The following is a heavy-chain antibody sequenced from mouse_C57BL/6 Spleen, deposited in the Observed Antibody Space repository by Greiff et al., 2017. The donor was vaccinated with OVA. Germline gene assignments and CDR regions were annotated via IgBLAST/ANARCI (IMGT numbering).Heavy chain of an antibody. CDR2: IYPGDGDT. CDR3: ARKSYDYDGTWFAY. D-gene: IGHD2-4*01. Sequence: QVQLQQSGPELVKPGASVKISCKASGYAFSSSWMNWVKQRPGKGLEWIGRIYPGDGDTNYNGKFKGKATLTADKSSSTAYMQLSSLTSEDSAVYFCARKSYDYDGTWFAYWGQGTLVTVSA. CDR1: GYAFSSSW. V-gene: IGHV1-82*01. J-gene: IGHJ3*01.